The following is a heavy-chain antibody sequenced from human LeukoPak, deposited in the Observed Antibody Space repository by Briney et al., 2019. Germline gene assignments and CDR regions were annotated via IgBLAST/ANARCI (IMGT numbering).Heavy chain of an antibody. CDR3: ATDSGYDSDY. Sequence: GRSLRLSCAASGFTFSSYGMHWVRQAPGKGLEWVAVISYDGSNKYYADSVKGRFAISRDNSKNTLYLQMNSLRAEDTAVYYSATDSGYDSDYWGQGTLVTVSS. CDR2: ISYDGSNK. V-gene: IGHV3-30*03. D-gene: IGHD5-12*01. CDR1: GFTFSSYG. J-gene: IGHJ4*02.